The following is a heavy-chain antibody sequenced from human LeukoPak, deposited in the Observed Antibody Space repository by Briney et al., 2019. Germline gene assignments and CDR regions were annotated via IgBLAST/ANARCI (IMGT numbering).Heavy chain of an antibody. CDR1: GFTFTDYW. V-gene: IGHV3-74*01. CDR3: ARGGLDHAFDI. J-gene: IGHJ3*02. Sequence: GGSLRLSCAASGFTFTDYWMHWVRHAPGEGLVWVLRVDNDGTKTIYADSVQGRFTISRDNAKNSLYLQINSLRAEDTAIYYCARGGLDHAFDIWGQGTMVTVSS. CDR2: VDNDGTKT. D-gene: IGHD3-16*01.